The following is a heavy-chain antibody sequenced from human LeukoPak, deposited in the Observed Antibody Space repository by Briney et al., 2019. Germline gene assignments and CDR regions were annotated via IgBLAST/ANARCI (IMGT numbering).Heavy chain of an antibody. CDR2: IYSSGST. V-gene: IGHV4-30-4*07. J-gene: IGHJ5*02. D-gene: IGHD3-3*01. CDR3: ARGYDFWSGLVGGWFDP. CDR1: GASISSDGYS. Sequence: SETLSLTCAVSGASISSDGYSWSWIRQPPGKGLECIGYIYSSGSTYYNPSLKSRVTISVDTSNNQFSLKLSSVTAADTAVYYCARGYDFWSGLVGGWFDPWGQGTLVTVSS.